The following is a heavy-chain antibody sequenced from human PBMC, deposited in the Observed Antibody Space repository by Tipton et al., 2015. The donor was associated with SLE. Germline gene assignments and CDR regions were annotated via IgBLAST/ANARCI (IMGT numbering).Heavy chain of an antibody. D-gene: IGHD2-15*01. Sequence: RSLRLSCAAAGFTFSSYVMYWVSKAPGKGLEWVAVISYDGSNKYYADSVKGRFTITRDNSKNTLYLQMNSLRAEDTAVYYCAGWVGYCSGGSCFYWGQGTLVTVSS. CDR3: AGWVGYCSGGSCFY. V-gene: IGHV3-30*04. CDR1: GFTFSSYV. J-gene: IGHJ4*02. CDR2: ISYDGSNK.